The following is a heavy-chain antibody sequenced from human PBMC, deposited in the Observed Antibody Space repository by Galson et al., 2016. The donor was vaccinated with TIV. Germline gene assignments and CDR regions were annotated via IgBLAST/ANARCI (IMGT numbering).Heavy chain of an antibody. J-gene: IGHJ4*02. V-gene: IGHV3-64*04. CDR3: ARWRGLQSEFES. D-gene: IGHD5-24*01. CDR1: DFTFNSYV. Sequence: SLRLSCAASDFTFNSYVMHWVRQAPGKGLEYVSVISSNGGSTYYAGSVKGRFTVSRDSARNSVDLQMNSLRVDDTAVYYCARWRGLQSEFESWGQGTLVTVSS. CDR2: ISSNGGST.